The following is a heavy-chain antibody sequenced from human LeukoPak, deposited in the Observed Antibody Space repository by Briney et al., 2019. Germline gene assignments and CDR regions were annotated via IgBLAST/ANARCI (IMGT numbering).Heavy chain of an antibody. CDR1: GFTFNNYW. J-gene: IGHJ4*02. CDR3: AKVYSGYDFDY. CDR2: IREDGSEK. Sequence: GGSLRLSCVASGFTFNNYWMNWVRQAPGRGLEWVANIREDGSEKNYLDSVKGRFTISRENAKNSLYLQMDNLRAEDTAVYYCAKVYSGYDFDYWGQGTLVTVSS. D-gene: IGHD5-12*01. V-gene: IGHV3-7*05.